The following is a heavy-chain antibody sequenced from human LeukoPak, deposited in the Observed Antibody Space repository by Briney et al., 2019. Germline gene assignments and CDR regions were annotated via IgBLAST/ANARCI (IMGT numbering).Heavy chain of an antibody. J-gene: IGHJ4*02. V-gene: IGHV1-8*01. D-gene: IGHD6-19*01. Sequence: ASVKVSCKASGYTFTSYEINWVRQATGQGLEWMGWMYPNSGNTGYAQKFQGRVTMTRNTSISTAYMELSSLRSEDTAVYYCARPAYSSGSLYNYWGQGTLVTVSS. CDR1: GYTFTSYE. CDR3: ARPAYSSGSLYNY. CDR2: MYPNSGNT.